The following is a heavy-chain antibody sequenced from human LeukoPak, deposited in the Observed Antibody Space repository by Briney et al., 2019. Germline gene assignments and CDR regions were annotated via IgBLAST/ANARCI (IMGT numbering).Heavy chain of an antibody. J-gene: IGHJ4*02. D-gene: IGHD2-21*01. CDR1: GGTFSSYA. CDR2: IIPIFGTA. CDR3: ARGADVVYFDY. V-gene: IGHV1-69*05. Sequence: ASVKVSCKASGGTFSSYAISWVRQAPGQGLEWMGRIIPIFGTANYAQKFQGRVTITTDESTSTAYMELSSPRSEDTAVYYCARGADVVYFDYWGQGTLVTVSS.